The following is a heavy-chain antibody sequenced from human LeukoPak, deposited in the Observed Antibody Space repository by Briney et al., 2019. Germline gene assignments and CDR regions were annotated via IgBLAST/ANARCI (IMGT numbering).Heavy chain of an antibody. D-gene: IGHD2-2*01. J-gene: IGHJ5*02. CDR3: ARDPRWLTPDCTSTSCYENYFDP. CDR1: GYSISSGYQ. Sequence: SETLPLTCGVSGYSISSGYQWAWIRQSPGKGLEWIGSIYHSGSAHYNPSLKSRVTISVETSKNQFSLNMYSVTAADTAVYYCARDPRWLTPDCTSTSCYENYFDPWGQGTLVTVSS. CDR2: IYHSGSA. V-gene: IGHV4-38-2*02.